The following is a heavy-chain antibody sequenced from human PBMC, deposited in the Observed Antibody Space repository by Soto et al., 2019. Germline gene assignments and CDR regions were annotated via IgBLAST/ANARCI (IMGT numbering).Heavy chain of an antibody. CDR3: ARLRSSRQPLLHAFDI. J-gene: IGHJ3*02. V-gene: IGHV5-51*01. Sequence: GESLKISCKGSGYSFTSYWIGWVRQMPGKGLEWMGIIYTGDSDTRYSPSFQGQVTISADKSISTDYLQWSSLKASDTAMYYCARLRSSRQPLLHAFDIWGQGTMVTVSS. CDR1: GYSFTSYW. CDR2: IYTGDSDT. D-gene: IGHD2-21*02.